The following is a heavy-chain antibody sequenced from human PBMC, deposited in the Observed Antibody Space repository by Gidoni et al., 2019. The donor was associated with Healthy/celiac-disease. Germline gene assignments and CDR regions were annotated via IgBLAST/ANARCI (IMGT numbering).Heavy chain of an antibody. CDR2: IIPIYSTA. Sequence: QVQLVPSGAAVKQPGSSSKVSCKSSAGTFSRYAISWVRQAPGQGVEWMGGIIPIYSTANYEQKCEGRVTITADESTSTAYMELSSLRSEDTAVYYCVRDPRGRDCDNFPGYFDYWGQGTLVTVSS. CDR3: VRDPRGRDCDNFPGYFDY. D-gene: IGHD2-21*01. V-gene: IGHV1-69*01. CDR1: AGTFSRYA. J-gene: IGHJ4*02.